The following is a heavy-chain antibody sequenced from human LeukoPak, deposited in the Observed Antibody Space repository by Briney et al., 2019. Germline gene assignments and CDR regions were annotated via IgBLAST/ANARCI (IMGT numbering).Heavy chain of an antibody. Sequence: SETLSLTCTVSGGSISSYYWSWIRQPAGKGLEWIGRIYTSGSTNYNPSLKSRVTISVDTSKNQFSLKLSSVTAADTAVYYCARGGLQRGGGDFDYWGQGTLVTVSS. J-gene: IGHJ4*02. CDR2: IYTSGST. CDR1: GGSISSYY. D-gene: IGHD3-16*01. CDR3: ARGGLQRGGGDFDY. V-gene: IGHV4-4*07.